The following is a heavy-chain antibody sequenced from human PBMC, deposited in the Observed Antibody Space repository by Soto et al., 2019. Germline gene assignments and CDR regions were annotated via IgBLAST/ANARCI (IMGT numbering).Heavy chain of an antibody. J-gene: IGHJ3*01. CDR3: ATVPTYYYDGSGYANAFDV. V-gene: IGHV4-30-4*01. CDR1: GASINSGDYY. Sequence: SETLSLTCTVSGASINSGDYYWSWIRQPPGKGLEWIGYIYYSGSIYHNPSLKSRVIISVDMPKNQFSLKLSSVTAADTAVYYCATVPTYYYDGSGYANAFDVWGQGTMVTVS. D-gene: IGHD3-22*01. CDR2: IYYSGSI.